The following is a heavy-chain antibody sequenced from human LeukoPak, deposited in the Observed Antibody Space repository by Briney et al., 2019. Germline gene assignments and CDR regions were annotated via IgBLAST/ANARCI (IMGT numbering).Heavy chain of an antibody. CDR2: IYHSGST. CDR3: ARDRPGYGADY. Sequence: AXSGGSISSSNWWSWGRQPPGKGLEWIGEIYHSGSTNYNPSLKSRVTISVDKSKNQFSLKLSSVTAADTAVYYCARDRPGYGADYWGQGTLVTVSS. CDR1: GGSISSSNW. J-gene: IGHJ4*02. V-gene: IGHV4-4*02. D-gene: IGHD5-18*01.